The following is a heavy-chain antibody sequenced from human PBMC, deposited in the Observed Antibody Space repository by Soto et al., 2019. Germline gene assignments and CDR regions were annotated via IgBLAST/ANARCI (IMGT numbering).Heavy chain of an antibody. V-gene: IGHV4-34*01. CDR1: GGSFSGYH. CDR3: ARVKIFGVVTLNYYGMDV. D-gene: IGHD3-3*01. Sequence: SETLSLTCAVYGGSFSGYHWSWIRQPPGKGLEWIGEINHSGSTNYNPSLKSRVTISVDTSKNQFSLKLSSVTAADTAVYYCARVKIFGVVTLNYYGMDVWGQGTTVTGS. J-gene: IGHJ6*02. CDR2: INHSGST.